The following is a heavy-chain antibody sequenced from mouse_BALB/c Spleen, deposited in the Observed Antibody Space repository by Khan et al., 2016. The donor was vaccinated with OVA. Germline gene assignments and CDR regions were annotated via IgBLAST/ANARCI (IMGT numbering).Heavy chain of an antibody. D-gene: IGHD3-1*01. CDR3: ARRGYWGLGYFDY. CDR1: GYNFTSYW. J-gene: IGHJ2*01. V-gene: IGHV1-55*01. Sequence: QVQLKQSGAELVKPGTSVKLSCKASGYNFTSYWINWVKLRPGQGLEWIGNIYPGSGSTNYNEKFKSKATLTVDTSSSTADMQLSILASEDSALYYCARRGYWGLGYFDYWGQGTTLTVSS. CDR2: IYPGSGST.